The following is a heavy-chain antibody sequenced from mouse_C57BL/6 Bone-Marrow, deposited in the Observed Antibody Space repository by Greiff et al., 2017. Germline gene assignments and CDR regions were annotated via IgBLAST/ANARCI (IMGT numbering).Heavy chain of an antibody. Sequence: EVKLMESGGGLVQPGGSLKLSCAASGFTFSDYYMYWVRQTPEKRLEWVAYISNGGGSTYYPDTVKGRFTISRDNAKNTLYLQMSRLKSEDTAMYYCARHFYDYGGFAYWGQGTLVTVSA. CDR3: ARHFYDYGGFAY. CDR2: ISNGGGST. CDR1: GFTFSDYY. J-gene: IGHJ3*01. D-gene: IGHD2-4*01. V-gene: IGHV5-12*01.